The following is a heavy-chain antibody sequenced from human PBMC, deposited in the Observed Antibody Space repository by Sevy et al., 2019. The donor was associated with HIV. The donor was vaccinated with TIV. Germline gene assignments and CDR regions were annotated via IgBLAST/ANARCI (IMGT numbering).Heavy chain of an antibody. Sequence: GGSLRLSCAASGFTFSDYYMSWIRQAPGKGLEWVSYISSSGSTIYYAHSVKGRFTISRDNAKNSLYLQKNGLQAEEKAVYYCARDACRGGRCYSFDYYYGMDVWGQGTTVTVSS. CDR1: GFTFSDYY. J-gene: IGHJ6*02. D-gene: IGHD2-15*01. CDR3: ARDACRGGRCYSFDYYYGMDV. V-gene: IGHV3-11*01. CDR2: ISSSGSTI.